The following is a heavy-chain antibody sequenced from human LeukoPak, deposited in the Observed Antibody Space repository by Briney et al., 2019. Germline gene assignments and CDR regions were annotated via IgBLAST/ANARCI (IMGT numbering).Heavy chain of an antibody. CDR3: ARHGVVAVAYFDY. CDR1: GGSFSGYY. V-gene: IGHV4-34*01. J-gene: IGHJ4*02. CDR2: INHSGST. D-gene: IGHD2-15*01. Sequence: SETLSLTCAVYGGSFSGYYWSWIRQPPGKGLEWIGEINHSGSTNYNPSLKSRVTISVDTSKNQFSLKLSSVTAADTAVYYCARHGVVAVAYFDYWGQGTLVTVSS.